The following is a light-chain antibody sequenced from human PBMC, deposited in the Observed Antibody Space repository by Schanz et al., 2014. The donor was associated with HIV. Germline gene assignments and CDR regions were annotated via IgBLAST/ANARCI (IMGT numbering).Light chain of an antibody. V-gene: IGLV8-61*01. CDR3: VLHMGGGVWV. Sequence: QAVVTQEPSFSVSPGGTVTLTCGLSSGSASTTYPPSWFQQTPGQAPPTLIYSTNTRSSGVPDRFSGSILGNKAALTISGAQADDESDYYCVLHMGGGVWVFGGGTKLTVL. CDR2: STN. J-gene: IGLJ3*02. CDR1: SGSASTTYP.